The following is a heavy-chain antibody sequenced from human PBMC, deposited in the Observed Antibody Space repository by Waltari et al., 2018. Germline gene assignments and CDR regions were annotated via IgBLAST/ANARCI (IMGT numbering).Heavy chain of an antibody. Sequence: QVQLQQWGAGLLKPSETLSLTCAVYGGSFSGYYWSWIRQPPGKGLEWIGEINHSGSTKQNPALKSRVTLSVDPAKDPFSLKLGSVTAADTAVYYCAGLAPRLKMQLWAPPDYWGQGSLVTVSS. CDR3: AGLAPRLKMQLWAPPDY. CDR1: GGSFSGYY. V-gene: IGHV4-34*01. CDR2: INHSGST. D-gene: IGHD5-18*01. J-gene: IGHJ4*02.